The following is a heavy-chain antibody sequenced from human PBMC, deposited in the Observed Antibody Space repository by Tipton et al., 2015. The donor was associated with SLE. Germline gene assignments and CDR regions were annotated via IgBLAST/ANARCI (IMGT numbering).Heavy chain of an antibody. V-gene: IGHV3-9*01. D-gene: IGHD3-16*01. CDR1: GITFDDYG. CDR2: ISWNSASI. Sequence: SLRLSCTASGITFDDYGMEWVRQAPGKGLEWVSGISWNSASIGYADSVKGRFTISRDNAENSVHLQMNSLSAEDTAVYYCASVMRLPLSGNRARPENYYGMDGWGQGTTVIVSS. CDR3: ASVMRLPLSGNRARPENYYGMDG. J-gene: IGHJ6*02.